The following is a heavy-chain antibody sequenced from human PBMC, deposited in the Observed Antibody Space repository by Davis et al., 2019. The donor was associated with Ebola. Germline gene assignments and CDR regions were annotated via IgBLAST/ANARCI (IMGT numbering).Heavy chain of an antibody. CDR2: IYYSGST. J-gene: IGHJ5*02. V-gene: IGHV4-39*01. Sequence: SETLSLTCTVSGGSTSSSSYYWGWIRQPPGKGLEWIGSIYYSGSTYYNPSLKSRVTISVDTSKNQFSLKLSSVTAADTAVYYCARVLLWFGELPNWFDPWGQGTLVTVSS. CDR1: GGSTSSSSYY. D-gene: IGHD3-10*01. CDR3: ARVLLWFGELPNWFDP.